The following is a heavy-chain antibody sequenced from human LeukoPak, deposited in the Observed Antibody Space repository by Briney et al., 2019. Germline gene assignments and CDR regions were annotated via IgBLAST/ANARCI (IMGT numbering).Heavy chain of an antibody. CDR2: INPNSGGT. CDR3: AREQGNRITGTTGLDMDV. CDR1: GYTFIGYY. J-gene: IGHJ6*02. V-gene: IGHV1-2*06. D-gene: IGHD1-7*01. Sequence: ASVKVFCKASGYTFIGYYMHWVRQATGQGLEWMGRINPNSGGTNYAQKFQGRVTMTRDTSISTAYMELSRLSSDDTAVYYCAREQGNRITGTTGLDMDVWGQGTTVTVSS.